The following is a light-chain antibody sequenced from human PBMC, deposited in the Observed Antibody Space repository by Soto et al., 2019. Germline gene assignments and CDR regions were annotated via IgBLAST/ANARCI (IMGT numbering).Light chain of an antibody. J-gene: IGKJ1*01. CDR1: ESGSSRS. V-gene: IGKV3-20*01. CDR2: GAY. Sequence: EIGLTQAPGTLSLSPGERATLSCRARESGSSRSLAWYQQKPGQAPRLLIFGAYSRATGTPDRFSGSGSGTDVTLTISRLEPEDFAVYYCQQYGSSPPCTFGQGTEVEIK. CDR3: QQYGSSPPCT.